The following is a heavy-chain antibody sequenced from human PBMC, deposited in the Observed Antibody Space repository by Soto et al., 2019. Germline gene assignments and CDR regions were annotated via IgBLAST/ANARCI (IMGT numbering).Heavy chain of an antibody. CDR1: RFTFSSYA. Sequence: GGSLRLSCAASRFTFSSYAMSWVRQAPGKGLEWVSAISGSGGSTYYADSVKGRFTISRDNSKNTLYLQMNSLRAEDTAVYYCAKDPEALYDILTSYYMDVWGKGTTVTVSS. D-gene: IGHD3-9*01. CDR3: AKDPEALYDILTSYYMDV. J-gene: IGHJ6*03. CDR2: ISGSGGST. V-gene: IGHV3-23*01.